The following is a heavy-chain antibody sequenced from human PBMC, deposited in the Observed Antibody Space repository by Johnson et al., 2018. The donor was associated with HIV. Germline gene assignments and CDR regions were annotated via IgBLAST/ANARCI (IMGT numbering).Heavy chain of an antibody. V-gene: IGHV3-30*04. J-gene: IGHJ3*02. CDR1: GFTFSSYA. Sequence: QVQLVESGGGLVQPGRSLRLSCAASGFTFSSYAMNWVRQAPGKGLEWVAAITHDGSEKYYADSVKGRFTISRDNSKNTLYLQMNSLRAEDTAVYYCAKAGVSGRCLSALDIWGQGTMVTVSS. D-gene: IGHD1-26*01. CDR3: AKAGVSGRCLSALDI. CDR2: ITHDGSEK.